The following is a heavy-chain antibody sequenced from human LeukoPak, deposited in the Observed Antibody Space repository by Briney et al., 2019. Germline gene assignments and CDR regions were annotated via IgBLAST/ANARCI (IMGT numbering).Heavy chain of an antibody. Sequence: SETLSLTCTVSTGSIRGDGYYWSWIRQHPGKGLEWLGHINSNGETHYNPSLKSRLTISVDTSKNQFSLKLSSVTAADTAVYYCARDSRPLYDILTGYPNWFDPWGQGTLVTVSS. CDR3: ARDSRPLYDILTGYPNWFDP. CDR1: TGSIRGDGYY. D-gene: IGHD3-9*01. CDR2: INSNGET. J-gene: IGHJ5*02. V-gene: IGHV4-31*03.